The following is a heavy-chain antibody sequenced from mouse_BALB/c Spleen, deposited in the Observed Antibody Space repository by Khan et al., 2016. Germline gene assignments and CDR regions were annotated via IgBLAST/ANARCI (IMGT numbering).Heavy chain of an antibody. V-gene: IGHV1-69*02. CDR3: GSSRQWSYYGMDY. J-gene: IGHJ4*01. CDR2: IDPSDSYT. D-gene: IGHD2-12*01. Sequence: QVQLQQPGAELVKPGASVKLSCKASGYTFTSYWMHWVKQRPGQGLEWIGEIDPSDSYTNYNQKFKGKATLTVDKTSSTDYMQLSSLTSEDSAVYYCGSSRQWSYYGMDYWGQGTSVTVSS. CDR1: GYTFTSYW.